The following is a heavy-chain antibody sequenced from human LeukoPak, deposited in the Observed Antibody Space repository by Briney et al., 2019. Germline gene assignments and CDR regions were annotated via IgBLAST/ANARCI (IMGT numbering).Heavy chain of an antibody. CDR3: ARLSGGWRLYYFDY. J-gene: IGHJ4*02. V-gene: IGHV1-69*13. Sequence: ASVKVSCKASGGTFSSYAISWVRQAPGQGLEWMGGTIPIFGTANYAQKFQGRVTITADESTSTAYMELSSLRSEDTAVYYCARLSGGWRLYYFDYWGQGTLVTVSS. CDR1: GGTFSSYA. CDR2: TIPIFGTA. D-gene: IGHD6-19*01.